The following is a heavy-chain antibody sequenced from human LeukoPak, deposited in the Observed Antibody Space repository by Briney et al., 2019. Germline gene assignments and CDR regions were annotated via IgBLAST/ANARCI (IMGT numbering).Heavy chain of an antibody. CDR1: GGTFSSYA. CDR2: IIPILGIA. CDR3: ARDAHYGDYVGNFDY. D-gene: IGHD4-17*01. V-gene: IGHV1-69*04. Sequence: GASVKVSCKASGGTFSSYAISWVRQAPGQGLEWMGRIIPILGIANYAQKFQGRVTITADKSTSTAYMELSSLRSEDTAVYYCARDAHYGDYVGNFDYWGQGTLVTVSS. J-gene: IGHJ4*02.